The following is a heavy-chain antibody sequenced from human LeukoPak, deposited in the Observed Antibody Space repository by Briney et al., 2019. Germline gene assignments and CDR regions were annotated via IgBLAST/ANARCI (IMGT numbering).Heavy chain of an antibody. CDR3: ARGQWFRAF. CDR1: GGSFSGYY. CDR2: VHYSGSA. J-gene: IGHJ4*02. Sequence: SETLSLTCAVYGGSFSGYYWTWIRQSPGKGLEWIGEVHYSGSATYNPSLKSRVTISVDTSKNQFSLKMNSVTAADTAVYYCARGQWFRAFWSRGTPVTVSS. D-gene: IGHD3-10*01. V-gene: IGHV4-34*01.